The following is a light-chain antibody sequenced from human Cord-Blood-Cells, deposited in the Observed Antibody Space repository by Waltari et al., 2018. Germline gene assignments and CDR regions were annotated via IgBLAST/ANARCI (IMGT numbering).Light chain of an antibody. Sequence: DIQLTQSPSSLSASVGDRVTITCRASQSISSYLNWYQQKPGKAPKLLIYAASSLHSRVPSRFSGSGSGTDFTLTISSLQPEDFATYYCQQSYSTPYTFGQGTKLEIK. CDR3: QQSYSTPYT. V-gene: IGKV1-39*01. CDR2: AAS. CDR1: QSISSY. J-gene: IGKJ2*01.